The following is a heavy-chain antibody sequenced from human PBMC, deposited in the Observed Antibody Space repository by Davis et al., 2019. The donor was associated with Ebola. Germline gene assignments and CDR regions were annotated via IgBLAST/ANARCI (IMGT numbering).Heavy chain of an antibody. D-gene: IGHD1/OR15-1a*01. CDR3: ARRTELDY. V-gene: IGHV3-21*01. CDR1: GFTFSTYT. J-gene: IGHJ4*02. Sequence: GESLKISCAASGFTFSTYTMTWVRQAPGKGLEWVSSISISSAFIYYADSVKGRFTVSRDNSKNTLYLQMNSLRAEDTAVYYCARRTELDYWGQGTLVTVSS. CDR2: ISISSAFI.